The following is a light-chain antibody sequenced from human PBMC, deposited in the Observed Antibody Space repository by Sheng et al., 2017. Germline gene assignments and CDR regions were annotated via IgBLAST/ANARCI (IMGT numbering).Light chain of an antibody. CDR1: QGISSA. Sequence: AIQLTQSPSSLSGSIGDRVTITCRTSQGISSALAWYQQKPGKAPKLLIYAASSLQSGVSSKFSGSGSGTDFTLTISSLQPEDFATYYCQQYNTYPWTFGQGTKVEVK. V-gene: IGKV1-13*02. J-gene: IGKJ1*01. CDR2: AAS. CDR3: QQYNTYPWT.